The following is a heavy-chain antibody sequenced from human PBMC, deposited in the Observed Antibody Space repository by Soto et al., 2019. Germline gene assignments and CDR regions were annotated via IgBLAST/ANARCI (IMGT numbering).Heavy chain of an antibody. D-gene: IGHD6-6*01. J-gene: IGHJ4*02. Sequence: PGGSLRLSCAASGFTFSSYAMHWVRQAPGKGLEWVAVISYDGSNKYYADSVKGRFTISRDNSKNTLYLQMNSLRAEDTAIYYCARLRRGVSSSSYYDYWGQGTLVAVNS. CDR1: GFTFSSYA. V-gene: IGHV3-30-3*01. CDR2: ISYDGSNK. CDR3: ARLRRGVSSSSYYDY.